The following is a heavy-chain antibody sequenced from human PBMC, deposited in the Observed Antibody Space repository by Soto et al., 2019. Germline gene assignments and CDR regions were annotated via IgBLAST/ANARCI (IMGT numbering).Heavy chain of an antibody. V-gene: IGHV3-23*01. CDR3: AKDGGRQPGEYYFDY. CDR1: GFTFSSYA. CDR2: ISGSGGST. D-gene: IGHD3-16*01. J-gene: IGHJ4*02. Sequence: EVQLLESGGGLVQPGGSLRLSCAASGFTFSSYAMSWVRQAPGKGLEWVSAISGSGGSTYYADSVKGRFTISRDNSKNTLYLKMNSLRAEDTAVYYCAKDGGRQPGEYYFDYWGQGTLVTVSS.